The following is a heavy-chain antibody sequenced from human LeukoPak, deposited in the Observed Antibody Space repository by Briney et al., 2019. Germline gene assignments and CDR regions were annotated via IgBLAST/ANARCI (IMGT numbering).Heavy chain of an antibody. CDR3: ARDLSGWYNCFDP. J-gene: IGHJ5*02. Sequence: PSETLSLTCTVSGDSVTSYYWSWIRQPPGKGLEWIGYIYYSGGTNYNPSLKSRVTMSVDASKNQFSLKLSSVTAADTAVYYCARDLSGWYNCFDPWGQGTLVTVSS. CDR1: GDSVTSYY. V-gene: IGHV4-59*02. D-gene: IGHD6-19*01. CDR2: IYYSGGT.